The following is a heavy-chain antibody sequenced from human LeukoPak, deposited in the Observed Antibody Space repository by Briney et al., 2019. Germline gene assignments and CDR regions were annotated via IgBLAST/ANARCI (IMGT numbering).Heavy chain of an antibody. CDR2: ISGSGGTT. CDR1: GFTFSSYA. D-gene: IGHD5-18*01. Sequence: GGSLRLSCAASGFTFSSYAMSWVRQAPGKGLEWVSAISGSGGTTCYADSVKGRFTISRDNSKNTLYLQMNSLRAEDTAVYYCARTPWIQLWSFFDYWGQGTLVTVSS. V-gene: IGHV3-23*01. J-gene: IGHJ4*02. CDR3: ARTPWIQLWSFFDY.